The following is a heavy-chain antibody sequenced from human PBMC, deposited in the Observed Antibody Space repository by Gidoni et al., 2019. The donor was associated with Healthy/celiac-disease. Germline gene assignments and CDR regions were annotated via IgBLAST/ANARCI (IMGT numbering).Heavy chain of an antibody. CDR3: ARGQQLVRSFDY. Sequence: EVQLVESGGGLVQPGGSLRLSCAASGFTFSSYAMHWVRQAPGKGLEYVSAISSNGGSTYYANSVKGRFTISRDNSKNTLYLQMGSLRAEDMAVYYCARGQQLVRSFDYWGQGTLVTVSS. D-gene: IGHD6-13*01. CDR1: GFTFSSYA. J-gene: IGHJ4*02. V-gene: IGHV3-64*01. CDR2: ISSNGGST.